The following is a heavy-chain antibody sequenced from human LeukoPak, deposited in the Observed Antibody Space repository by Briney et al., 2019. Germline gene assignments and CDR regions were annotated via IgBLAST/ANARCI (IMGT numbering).Heavy chain of an antibody. CDR3: ARDSWVGSGSYYEYYYYYMDV. CDR1: GGSISSSSYY. CDR2: IYHTGST. J-gene: IGHJ6*03. V-gene: IGHV4-61*01. D-gene: IGHD3-10*01. Sequence: SETLSLTCTVSGGSISSSSYYWGWIRQPPGKGLEWIGYIYHTGSTSYSPSLKSRVTISADTSQNQFSLKLSSVTAADTAVYYCARDSWVGSGSYYEYYYYYMDVWGKGTTVTVSS.